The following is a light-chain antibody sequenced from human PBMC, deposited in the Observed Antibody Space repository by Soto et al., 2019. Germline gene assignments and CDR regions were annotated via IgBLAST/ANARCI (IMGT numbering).Light chain of an antibody. V-gene: IGKV1-9*01. CDR3: QQLNNYPIT. Sequence: IQLTQSPSFLSASIGDRVTITCRTSQGISGYLAWYQQKPGKAPKLLIYTASTLQSGVPSRFSGSGSGTEFTLTISSLQPEDFATYYCQQLNNYPITFGQGTRLEIK. CDR2: TAS. CDR1: QGISGY. J-gene: IGKJ5*01.